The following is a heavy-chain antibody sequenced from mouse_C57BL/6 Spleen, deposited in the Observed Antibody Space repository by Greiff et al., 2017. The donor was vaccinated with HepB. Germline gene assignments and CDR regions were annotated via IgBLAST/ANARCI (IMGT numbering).Heavy chain of an antibody. CDR1: GFTFSSYA. CDR3: ARDGDSSGPYYAMDY. J-gene: IGHJ4*01. V-gene: IGHV5-4*01. CDR2: ISDGGSYT. D-gene: IGHD3-2*02. Sequence: EVHLVESGGGLVKPGGSLKLSCAASGFTFSSYAMSWVRQTPEKRLEWVATISDGGSYTYYPDNVKGRFTISRDNAKNNLYLQMSHLKSEDTAMYYCARDGDSSGPYYAMDYWGQGTSVTVSS.